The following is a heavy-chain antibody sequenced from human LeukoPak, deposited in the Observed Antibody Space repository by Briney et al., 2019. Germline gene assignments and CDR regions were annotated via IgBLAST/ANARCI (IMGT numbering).Heavy chain of an antibody. CDR3: AKGLGYDSYFDY. D-gene: IGHD3-22*01. J-gene: IGHJ4*02. V-gene: IGHV3-23*01. CDR2: ISGSGGST. Sequence: GGSLRLSSAASGFTFSSYAMSWVRQAPGKGLEWVSAISGSGGSTYYADSVKGRFTISRDNSKNTLYLQMNSLRAEDTAVYYCAKGLGYDSYFDYWGQGTLVTVSS. CDR1: GFTFSSYA.